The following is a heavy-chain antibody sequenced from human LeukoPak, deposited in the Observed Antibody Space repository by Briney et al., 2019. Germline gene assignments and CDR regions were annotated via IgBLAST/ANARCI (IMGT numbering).Heavy chain of an antibody. V-gene: IGHV3-9*01. CDR3: VRYSGSSLNAFDM. CDR1: GFIFEDYA. CDR2: ISWNSGHI. J-gene: IGHJ3*02. Sequence: GGSLRLSCEVSGFIFEDYAMHWVRQAPGKGLEWVSRISWNSGHIGYADSVKGRFTTSGDNPKNSLYLQMNSVKTEDTALYYCVRYSGSSLNAFDMWGRGTMVTVST. D-gene: IGHD1-26*01.